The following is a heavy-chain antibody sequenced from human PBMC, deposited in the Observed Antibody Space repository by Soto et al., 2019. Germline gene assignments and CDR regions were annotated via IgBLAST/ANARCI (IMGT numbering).Heavy chain of an antibody. CDR3: ARDVGYGRIDG. V-gene: IGHV1-18*01. Sequence: QVQLVQSGGEVKKPGASVKVSCKASGYTFTSYGISWVRQAPGQGLEWMGWINAYNGNTNYAQKVPXXVTMTTDPSTSTAYMELRSLRSDDTAVYYCARDVGYGRIDGWGQGTLVTVSS. D-gene: IGHD5-18*01. CDR2: INAYNGNT. J-gene: IGHJ4*02. CDR1: GYTFTSYG.